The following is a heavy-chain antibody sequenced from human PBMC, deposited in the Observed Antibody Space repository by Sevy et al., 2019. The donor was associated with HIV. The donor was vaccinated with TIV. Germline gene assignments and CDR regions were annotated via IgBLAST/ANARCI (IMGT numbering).Heavy chain of an antibody. Sequence: ASVKVSCKASGYTFTSYDINWVRQATGQGLEWMGWMNPNSGNTGYAQKFQGRVTMTRNTSISTAYMELSSLRSEDTAVYYCARGPASYYDFWIGYLLLQTEFDYWGQGTLVTVSS. J-gene: IGHJ4*02. CDR2: MNPNSGNT. CDR1: GYTFTSYD. CDR3: ARGPASYYDFWIGYLLLQTEFDY. D-gene: IGHD3-3*01. V-gene: IGHV1-8*01.